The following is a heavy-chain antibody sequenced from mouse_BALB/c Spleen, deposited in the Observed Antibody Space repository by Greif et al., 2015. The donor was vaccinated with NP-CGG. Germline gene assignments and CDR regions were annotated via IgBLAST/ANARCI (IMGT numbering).Heavy chain of an antibody. CDR3: ARDRAYYGYPFDY. D-gene: IGHD1-2*01. J-gene: IGHJ2*01. V-gene: IGHV2-6-7*01. CDR2: IWGDGST. Sequence: VKLMESGPGLVAPSQSLSITCTVSGFSLTGYGVNWVRQPPGKGLEWLGMIWGDGSTDYNSALKSRLSISKDNSKSQVFLKMNSLQTDDTARYYCARDRAYYGYPFDYWGQGTTLTVSS. CDR1: GFSLTGYG.